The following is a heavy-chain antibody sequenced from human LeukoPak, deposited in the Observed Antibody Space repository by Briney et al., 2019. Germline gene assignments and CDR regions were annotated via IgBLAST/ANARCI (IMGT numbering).Heavy chain of an antibody. CDR2: IYYSGST. Sequence: SQTLSLTCTVSGGSISSGGYYWSWIRQPPGKGLEWIGSIYYSGSTYYNPSLKSRVTISVDTSKNQFSLKMSSVTAADTAFYYCARHPPGLRYFDPWGQGTLVTVSS. D-gene: IGHD3-9*01. J-gene: IGHJ5*02. V-gene: IGHV4-39*01. CDR1: GGSISSGGYY. CDR3: ARHPPGLRYFDP.